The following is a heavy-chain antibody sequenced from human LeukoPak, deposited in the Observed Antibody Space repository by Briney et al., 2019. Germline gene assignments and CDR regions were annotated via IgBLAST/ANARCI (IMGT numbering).Heavy chain of an antibody. CDR1: GYTFSNSW. CDR2: VFPGDSNA. Sequence: GESLKISCKGSGYTFSNSWIGWVRQMPGKGLEWVGIVFPGDSNARYSPSFQGQVTISADKSISTAYLQWSSLKASDTAMYYCARLTAMVSQGWFDPWGQGTLVTVSS. D-gene: IGHD5-18*01. J-gene: IGHJ5*02. V-gene: IGHV5-51*01. CDR3: ARLTAMVSQGWFDP.